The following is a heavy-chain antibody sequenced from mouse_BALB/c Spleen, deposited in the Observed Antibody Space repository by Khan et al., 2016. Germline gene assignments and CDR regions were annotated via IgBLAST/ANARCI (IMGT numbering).Heavy chain of an antibody. Sequence: VQLQQSGTVLARPGASVKMSCKASGYSFTSYWMHWVKQRPGQGLEWIGAIYPGNSDTNYNQKFKDKAKLTAVTSASTAYMDLSSLTNEDSAVYYWTRGGENAMDYWGQGTSVTVSS. CDR3: TRGGENAMDY. CDR2: IYPGNSDT. CDR1: GYSFTSYW. J-gene: IGHJ4*01. V-gene: IGHV1-5*01.